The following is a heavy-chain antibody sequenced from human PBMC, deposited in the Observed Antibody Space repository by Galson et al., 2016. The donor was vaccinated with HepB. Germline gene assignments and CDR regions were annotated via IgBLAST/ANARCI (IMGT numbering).Heavy chain of an antibody. V-gene: IGHV3-48*04. CDR1: GFTFSSYS. D-gene: IGHD7-27*01. CDR3: ARDHLWAFDY. Sequence: SLRLSCAASGFTFSSYSMNWVRQAPGKGLEWVSYISSSSSTIYYADSVKGRFTISRDNAKNSLYLQMNSLRVEDTAVYYCARDHLWAFDYWGQGTLVTVSS. J-gene: IGHJ4*02. CDR2: ISSSSSTI.